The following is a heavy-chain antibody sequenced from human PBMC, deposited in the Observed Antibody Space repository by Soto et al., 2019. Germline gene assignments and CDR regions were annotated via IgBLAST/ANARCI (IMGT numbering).Heavy chain of an antibody. Sequence: SETLSLTCTVSGGSISSSSYYWGWIRQPPGKGLEWIGSIYYSGSTYYNPSLKSRVTISVDTSKNQFSLKLSSVTAADTAVYYCARQQVYYDFWSGYNIPDYRGQGTLVTVS. D-gene: IGHD3-3*01. V-gene: IGHV4-39*01. CDR2: IYYSGST. CDR1: GGSISSSSYY. CDR3: ARQQVYYDFWSGYNIPDY. J-gene: IGHJ4*02.